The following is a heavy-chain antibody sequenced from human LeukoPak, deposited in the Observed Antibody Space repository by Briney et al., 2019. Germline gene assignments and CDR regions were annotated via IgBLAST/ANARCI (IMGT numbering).Heavy chain of an antibody. CDR3: ARESGLTTVTTFDY. V-gene: IGHV1-18*01. J-gene: IGHJ4*02. CDR1: GYTFTSYG. D-gene: IGHD4-17*01. Sequence: ASVKVSCKASGYTFTSYGISWVRQAPGQGLEWMEWISAYNGNTNYAQKLQGRVTMTTDTSTSTAYMELRSLRSDDTAMYYCARESGLTTVTTFDYWGQGTLVTVSS. CDR2: ISAYNGNT.